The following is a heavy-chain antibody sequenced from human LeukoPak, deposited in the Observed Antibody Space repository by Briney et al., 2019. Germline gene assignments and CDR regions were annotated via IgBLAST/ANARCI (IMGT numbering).Heavy chain of an antibody. CDR2: ISYDGSNK. D-gene: IGHD3-9*01. CDR1: GFTFSSYG. V-gene: IGHV3-30*18. Sequence: GGSLRLSCAASGFTFSSYGMHWVRQAPGKGLEWVAVISYDGSNKYYADSEKGRFTISRDNSENTLYLQMNSLRAEDTAVYYCAKDRVLTGDYWGQGTLVTVSS. J-gene: IGHJ4*02. CDR3: AKDRVLTGDY.